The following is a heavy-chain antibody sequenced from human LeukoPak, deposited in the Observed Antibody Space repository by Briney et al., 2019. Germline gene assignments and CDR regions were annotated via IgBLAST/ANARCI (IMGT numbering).Heavy chain of an antibody. Sequence: GRSLRLSCAASGFTFSSYGMHWVRQAPGKGLEGVAVIWYDGSNKYYADSVKGRFTISRDNSKNTLYLQMNSLRAEDTAVYYCARLIDRWELLTLDYWGQGTLVTVSS. V-gene: IGHV3-33*01. CDR2: IWYDGSNK. CDR1: GFTFSSYG. D-gene: IGHD1-26*01. J-gene: IGHJ4*02. CDR3: ARLIDRWELLTLDY.